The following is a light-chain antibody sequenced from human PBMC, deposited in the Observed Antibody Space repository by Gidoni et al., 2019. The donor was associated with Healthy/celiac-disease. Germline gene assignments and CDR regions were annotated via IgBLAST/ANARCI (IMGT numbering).Light chain of an antibody. V-gene: IGKV1-39*01. CDR2: AAS. CDR1: QSISSY. CDR3: QQSYSTPNT. J-gene: IGKJ2*01. Sequence: DMHITQSPSSLSASVGDRVTITCRASQSISSYLNWYQQKPGKAPKLLIYAASSLQSGVPSRFSGSGSGTDFTLNISSLQHEDFATYYCQQSYSTPNTCGLGTKVEIK.